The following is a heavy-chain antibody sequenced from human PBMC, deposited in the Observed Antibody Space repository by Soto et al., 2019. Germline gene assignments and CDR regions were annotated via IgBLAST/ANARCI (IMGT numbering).Heavy chain of an antibody. J-gene: IGHJ6*02. CDR1: GGSFSGYY. D-gene: IGHD3-3*01. CDR3: ARRITIFGVLYYYYGMDV. Sequence: KAXGTLSLTCAVYGGSFSGYYWSGIRQPPGKGLEWIGEINHSGSTNYNPSLKSRVTISVDTSKNQFSLKLSSVTAADTAVYYCARRITIFGVLYYYYGMDVWGQGTTVTVSS. CDR2: INHSGST. V-gene: IGHV4-34*01.